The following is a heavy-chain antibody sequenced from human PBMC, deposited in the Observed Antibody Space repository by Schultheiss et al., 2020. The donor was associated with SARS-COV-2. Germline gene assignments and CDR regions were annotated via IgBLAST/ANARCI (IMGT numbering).Heavy chain of an antibody. J-gene: IGHJ4*02. CDR2: IYYSGST. V-gene: IGHV4-39*07. D-gene: IGHD4-17*01. CDR1: GGSIRSGESY. Sequence: SQTLSLTCTVSGGSIRSGESYWSWIRQSPGKGLEWIGSIYYSGSTYYNPSLKSRVTISVDTSKNQFSLKLSSVTAADTAVYYCARYFYGDYVSHYFDYWGQGTLVTVSS. CDR3: ARYFYGDYVSHYFDY.